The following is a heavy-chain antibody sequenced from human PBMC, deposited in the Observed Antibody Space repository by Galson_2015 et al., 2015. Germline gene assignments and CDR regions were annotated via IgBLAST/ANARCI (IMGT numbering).Heavy chain of an antibody. CDR2: IYPGDSDT. CDR3: AKQEYYDYVWGSYRYTSLGAFDI. Sequence: QSGAEVKKPGESLTISCTGSGYSFTSYWIGWVRQMPGKGLEWMGIIYPGDSDTRYSPSFQGQVTISADKSISTAYLQWSSLKASDTAMYYCAKQEYYDYVWGSYRYTSLGAFDIWGQGTMVTVSS. CDR1: GYSFTSYW. V-gene: IGHV5-51*01. D-gene: IGHD3-16*02. J-gene: IGHJ3*02.